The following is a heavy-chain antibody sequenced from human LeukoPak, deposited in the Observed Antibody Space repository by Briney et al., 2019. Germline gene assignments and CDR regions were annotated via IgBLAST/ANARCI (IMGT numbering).Heavy chain of an antibody. CDR3: ARDSRVVVPATDPDY. CDR1: GFTVSSNY. V-gene: IGHV3-66*01. D-gene: IGHD2-21*02. CDR2: IYSGVSA. J-gene: IGHJ4*02. Sequence: GGSPRLSCAASGFTVSSNYMSWVRQAPGKGLEWVSVIYSGVSAYYADSVKGRFTISRDNSKNTLYLQMNSLRAEDTAVYYCARDSRVVVPATDPDYWGQGILVTVSS.